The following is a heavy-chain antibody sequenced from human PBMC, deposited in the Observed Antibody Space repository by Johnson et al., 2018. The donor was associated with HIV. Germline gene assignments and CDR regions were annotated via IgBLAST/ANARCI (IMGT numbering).Heavy chain of an antibody. J-gene: IGHJ3*01. CDR3: ARDRGYWDAFDV. V-gene: IGHV3-48*04. Sequence: MLLVESGGGVVQPGGSLRLSCAASGFTFSSYDMSWVRQAPGKGLEWVSGISNSGSSTYSADSVKGRFSISRDNAKNSLYLQMNSLRAEDTAVYYCARDRGYWDAFDVWGQGTMVTVSS. CDR1: GFTFSSYD. D-gene: IGHD3-22*01. CDR2: ISNSGSST.